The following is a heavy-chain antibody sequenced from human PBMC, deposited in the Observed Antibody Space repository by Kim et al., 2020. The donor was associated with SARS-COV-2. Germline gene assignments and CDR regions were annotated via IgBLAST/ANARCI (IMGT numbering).Heavy chain of an antibody. CDR2: MNPNSGNT. D-gene: IGHD6-6*01. CDR1: GYTFTSYD. J-gene: IGHJ6*02. CDR3: ARGGYSSSPTYYYYGMDV. Sequence: ASVKVSCKASGYTFTSYDINWVRQATGQGLEWMGWMNPNSGNTGYAQKFQGRVTMTRNTSISTAYMELSSLRSEDTAVYYCARGGYSSSPTYYYYGMDVWGQGTTVTVSS. V-gene: IGHV1-8*01.